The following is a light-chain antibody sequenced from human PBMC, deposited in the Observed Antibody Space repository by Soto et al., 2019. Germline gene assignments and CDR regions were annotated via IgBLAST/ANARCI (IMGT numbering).Light chain of an antibody. V-gene: IGKV3D-20*02. J-gene: IGKJ1*01. CDR2: GAS. CDR3: QQRSNWPQT. CDR1: QSLRSTS. Sequence: ILLTQSPRTLSLSPGERATLSCRASQSLRSTSLAWYKQKPGQAPRLLISGASTRAADIPARFSGSGSGTEFTLTISSLEPEDFEVYYCQQRSNWPQTFGQGTKVDIK.